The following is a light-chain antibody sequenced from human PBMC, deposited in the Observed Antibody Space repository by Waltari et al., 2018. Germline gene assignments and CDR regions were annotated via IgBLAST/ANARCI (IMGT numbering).Light chain of an antibody. CDR3: NHYGQQYGSSPGT. Sequence: ELVLTQSPGPLALSPGERATLSCRASQSLSSSKLAWYQQEPGQAPRLLIYGASSRATGIPDRFSVSGSGTDFTLTISRLEPEDFALYYCNHYGQQYGSSPGTFGQGTKVEIK. CDR1: QSLSSSK. V-gene: IGKV3-20*01. J-gene: IGKJ1*01. CDR2: GAS.